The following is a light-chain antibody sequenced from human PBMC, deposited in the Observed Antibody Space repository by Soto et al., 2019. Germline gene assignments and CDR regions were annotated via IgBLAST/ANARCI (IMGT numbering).Light chain of an antibody. CDR3: QQYDNWWT. CDR2: AAS. Sequence: EIVMTQSPATLSVSPGERATLSCRASQSVSSNLAWYQQKPGQAPRVLIYAASTRATGIPDRFSGSGSGTEFTLTISSLHSEDFXVYYCQQYDNWWTFGQGTKVVIK. V-gene: IGKV3-15*01. J-gene: IGKJ1*01. CDR1: QSVSSN.